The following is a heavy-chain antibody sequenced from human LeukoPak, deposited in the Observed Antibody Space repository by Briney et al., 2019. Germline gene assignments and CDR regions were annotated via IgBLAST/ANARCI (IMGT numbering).Heavy chain of an antibody. CDR3: ASSEATTTPPPYGMDL. V-gene: IGHV4-59*06. D-gene: IGHD5-12*01. J-gene: IGHJ6*02. Sequence: TTSETLSLTCTVSGGSITNYYWSWIRQHPGKGLEWIGYIYYSGSTFYNPSLKSRVTISVDMSKNQFPLKLNSVTAADTAVYYCASSEATTTPPPYGMDLWGQGTTVTVSS. CDR1: GGSITNYY. CDR2: IYYSGST.